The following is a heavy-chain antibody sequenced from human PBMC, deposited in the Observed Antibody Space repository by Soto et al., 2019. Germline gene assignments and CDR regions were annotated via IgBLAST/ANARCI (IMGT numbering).Heavy chain of an antibody. CDR2: MYYSETT. D-gene: IGHD6-13*01. CDR3: ARANSSTWYKLEYKWFDP. Sequence: LSLTCTVSGASINDFYWSWIRQTPGKGLEWVGFMYYSETTKYNPSLKGRVNMSLDTSKSQVSLHLKSVTAADTAVYYCARANSSTWYKLEYKWFDPWGQGTQVTVSS. CDR1: GASINDFY. V-gene: IGHV4-59*01. J-gene: IGHJ5*02.